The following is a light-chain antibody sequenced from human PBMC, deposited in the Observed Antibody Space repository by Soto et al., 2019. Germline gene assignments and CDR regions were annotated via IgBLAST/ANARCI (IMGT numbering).Light chain of an antibody. Sequence: QSVLTQPASVSGSPGQSITISCTGTSSDVGAYIFVSWYQQHPGKAPKLMIYDITNRPSGVSNRFSGSKSGNTASLTISGLQAEDEADYYCVSFTTSRSYVFGPGTKVTVL. V-gene: IGLV2-14*03. J-gene: IGLJ1*01. CDR2: DIT. CDR1: SSDVGAYIF. CDR3: VSFTTSRSYV.